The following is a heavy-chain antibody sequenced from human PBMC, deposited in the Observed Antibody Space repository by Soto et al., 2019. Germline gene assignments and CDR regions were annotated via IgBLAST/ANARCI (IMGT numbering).Heavy chain of an antibody. CDR2: ISHSGSA. CDR1: GGSFSPDW. D-gene: IGHD1-1*01. J-gene: IGHJ4*02. CDR3: ARGGDWRLDS. Sequence: QVQLQQWGAGPLKPSETLSLTCTVSGGSFSPDWWTWIRQTPGKGLEWIGEISHSGSANYNPSLKSRVTLSVDMSKNQFSLTLSSMTAADTAVYYCARGGDWRLDSWGQGTLVTVSS. V-gene: IGHV4-34*02.